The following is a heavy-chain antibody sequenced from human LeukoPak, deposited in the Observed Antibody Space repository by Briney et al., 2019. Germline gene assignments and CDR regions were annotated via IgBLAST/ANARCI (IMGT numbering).Heavy chain of an antibody. J-gene: IGHJ6*02. CDR3: ARECGGDCLYYYYGMDV. Sequence: PSETLSLTCTVSGGSISSYYWSWIRQHPGKGLEWIGYIYYSGSTYYNPSLKSRVTISVDTSKNQFSLKLSSVTAADTAVYYCARECGGDCLYYYYGMDVWGQGTTVTVSS. CDR1: GGSISSYY. V-gene: IGHV4-59*06. D-gene: IGHD2-21*02. CDR2: IYYSGST.